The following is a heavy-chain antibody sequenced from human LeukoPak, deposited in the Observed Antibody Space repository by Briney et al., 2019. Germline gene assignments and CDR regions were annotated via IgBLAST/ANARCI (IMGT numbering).Heavy chain of an antibody. Sequence: GGSLRISCAAAGFTFSAFGMHWVRQAPGKRLGWVAFIRNDGGNAYYPDSVKGRFTISRDNSRTTLYLQMHSLRIEDTAVYYCVKGGSSSHNWFDPWGQGILVTVSS. V-gene: IGHV3-30*02. CDR1: GFTFSAFG. D-gene: IGHD6-13*01. CDR3: VKGGSSSHNWFDP. CDR2: IRNDGGNA. J-gene: IGHJ5*02.